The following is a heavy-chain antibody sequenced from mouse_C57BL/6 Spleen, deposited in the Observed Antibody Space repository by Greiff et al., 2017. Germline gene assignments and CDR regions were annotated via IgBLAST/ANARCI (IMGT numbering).Heavy chain of an antibody. CDR3: ARRRQLRLQAMDY. CDR1: GYTFTDYN. D-gene: IGHD3-2*02. CDR2: INPNNGGT. J-gene: IGHJ4*01. Sequence: VQLQQSGPELVKPGASVKISCKASGYTFTDYNMDWVKQSHGKSLEWIGDINPNNGGTIYNQKFKGKATLTVAKSSSTAYMELSSLTSEDSAVYYCARRRQLRLQAMDYWGQGTSVTVSS. V-gene: IGHV1-18*01.